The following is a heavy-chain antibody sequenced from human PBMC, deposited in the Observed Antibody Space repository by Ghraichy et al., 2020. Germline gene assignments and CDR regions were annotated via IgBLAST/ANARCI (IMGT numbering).Heavy chain of an antibody. V-gene: IGHV1-18*04. Sequence: ASVKVSCKAVGYTFTNYGISWVRQAPGQGLEWMGGISAYNGNTNYAQNFQDRVTMTTDTSTSTAYMELRSLRSDDTALYYCARGGVWIFDTSGYYPPLDYWGQGTLVTVSS. CDR1: GYTFTNYG. CDR2: ISAYNGNT. D-gene: IGHD3-22*01. J-gene: IGHJ4*02. CDR3: ARGGVWIFDTSGYYPPLDY.